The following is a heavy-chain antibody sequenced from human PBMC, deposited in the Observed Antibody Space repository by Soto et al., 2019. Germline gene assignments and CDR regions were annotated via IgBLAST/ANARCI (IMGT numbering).Heavy chain of an antibody. Sequence: GGSLRLSCAASGFTFSSYGMHWVRQAPGKGLEWVAVISYDGSNKYYADSVKGRFTISRDNSKNTLYLQMNSLRAEDTAVYYCAKDRPKQSYYYYGMDVWGQGTTVTVSS. D-gene: IGHD6-19*01. CDR1: GFTFSSYG. V-gene: IGHV3-30*18. CDR3: AKDRPKQSYYYYGMDV. J-gene: IGHJ6*02. CDR2: ISYDGSNK.